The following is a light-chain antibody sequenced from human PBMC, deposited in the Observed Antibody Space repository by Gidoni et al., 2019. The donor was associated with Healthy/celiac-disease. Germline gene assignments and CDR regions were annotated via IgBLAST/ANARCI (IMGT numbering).Light chain of an antibody. Sequence: DIQMTQSPSSLSASVGDRVIITCRASQNISSYLNWYQQKPGKAPKLLIYAASSLQGGVPTRFSGSGSGTDFTLTISSLQPEDFATYYCQQSYSALALTFGGGTKVEIK. CDR3: QQSYSALALT. V-gene: IGKV1-39*01. J-gene: IGKJ4*01. CDR2: AAS. CDR1: QNISSY.